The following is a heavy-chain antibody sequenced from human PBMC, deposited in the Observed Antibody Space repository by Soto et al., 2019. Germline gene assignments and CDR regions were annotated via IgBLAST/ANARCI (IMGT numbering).Heavy chain of an antibody. V-gene: IGHV3-23*01. D-gene: IGHD5-18*01. Sequence: EVQLLESGGGLVQPGGSLRLSCAASGFTFRNHAMSWVRQAPGKGLEWVASFVGSGDITYYADSVRGRFTISRDNSKNTLYVQMTSLRAEDTAVYYCARVLNMIEIWLSGMDVWGQGATVTVSS. CDR3: ARVLNMIEIWLSGMDV. J-gene: IGHJ6*02. CDR2: FVGSGDIT. CDR1: GFTFRNHA.